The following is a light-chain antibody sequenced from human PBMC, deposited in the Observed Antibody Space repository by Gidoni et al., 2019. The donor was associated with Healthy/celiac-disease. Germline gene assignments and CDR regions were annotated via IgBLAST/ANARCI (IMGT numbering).Light chain of an antibody. Sequence: DIVMTQSPDSLAVSLGERATINCKSSQSVLYSSNNKNYLAWYQQKPGQPPKLLIYWASTRESGVPDRFSGSGSGTDFTLTISSLQAEDVAVYYCQQYQTFGQXTKLEIK. V-gene: IGKV4-1*01. J-gene: IGKJ2*01. CDR1: QSVLYSSNNKNY. CDR2: WAS. CDR3: QQYQT.